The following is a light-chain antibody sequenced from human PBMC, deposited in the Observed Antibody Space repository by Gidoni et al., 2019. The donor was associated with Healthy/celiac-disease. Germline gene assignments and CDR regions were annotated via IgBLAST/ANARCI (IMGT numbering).Light chain of an antibody. CDR1: SLRSYY. V-gene: IGLV3-19*01. CDR3: NSRDSSGNLVV. J-gene: IGLJ2*01. Sequence: SSELTQDPAVSVALGQTVRITCQGDSLRSYYAGWYQQKPGQAPVLVIYGKNNRPSGIPDRFSGSSSGNTASLTITGAQAEDEADYYCNSRDSSGNLVVFGGGTKLTVL. CDR2: GKN.